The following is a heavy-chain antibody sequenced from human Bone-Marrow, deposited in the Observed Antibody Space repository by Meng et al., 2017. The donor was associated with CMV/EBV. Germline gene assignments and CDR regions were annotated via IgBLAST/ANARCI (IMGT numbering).Heavy chain of an antibody. D-gene: IGHD6-19*01. CDR2: IYYSGST. J-gene: IGHJ4*02. CDR3: ARMGYSSGWYYFDY. CDR1: GGSISGYY. V-gene: IGHV4-59*01. Sequence: SETLSLTCNVSGGSISGYYWTWIRQPPGKGLEYIGYIYYSGSTNYSPSLTSRVSISVDTSRSQFSLNLTSVTAADTAVYYCARMGYSSGWYYFDYWGQGTLVTFSS.